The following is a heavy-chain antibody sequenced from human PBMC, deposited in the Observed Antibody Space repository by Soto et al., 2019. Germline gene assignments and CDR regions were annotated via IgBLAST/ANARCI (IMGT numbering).Heavy chain of an antibody. CDR3: ARDESYYGSGSYYTYNWFDP. J-gene: IGHJ5*02. CDR1: GGTFSSYA. V-gene: IGHV1-69*01. CDR2: IIPIFGTA. D-gene: IGHD3-10*01. Sequence: QVQLVQSGAEVKKPGSSVKVSCKASGGTFSSYAISWVRQAPGQGLEWMGGIIPIFGTANYAQKFQGRVMITADESTSTAYMELSSLRSEDTAVYYCARDESYYGSGSYYTYNWFDPWGQGTLVTVSS.